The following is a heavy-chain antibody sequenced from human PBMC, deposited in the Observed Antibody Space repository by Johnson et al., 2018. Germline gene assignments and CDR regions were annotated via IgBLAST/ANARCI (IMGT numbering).Heavy chain of an antibody. CDR2: ISWNSANI. CDR1: VFTFNGFA. Sequence: VQLVQSGGGLVQPGGSLTLSCAASVFTFNGFAMHWVRQAPGKGLEWVSGISWNSANIEYADSVKGRFTISRDNAKNSLFLQMNSLRAEDMALYYCARAGGGYSYEDYYFDYWGQGTVVTVSS. V-gene: IGHV3-9*03. CDR3: ARAGGGYSYEDYYFDY. J-gene: IGHJ4*02. D-gene: IGHD2-21*02.